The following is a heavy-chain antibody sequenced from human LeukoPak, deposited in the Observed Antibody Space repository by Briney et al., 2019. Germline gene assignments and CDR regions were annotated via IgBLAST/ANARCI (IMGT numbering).Heavy chain of an antibody. CDR3: ARDGEITMIVVGWFDP. V-gene: IGHV1-18*01. Sequence: GASVKVSCKASGYTFTSYGISWVRQAPGQGLEWMGWISAYNGNTNYAQKLQGRVTMTTDTSTSTAYMELRSLRSDDTAVYYCARDGEITMIVVGWFDPWGQGTLVTVSS. D-gene: IGHD3-22*01. CDR1: GYTFTSYG. J-gene: IGHJ5*02. CDR2: ISAYNGNT.